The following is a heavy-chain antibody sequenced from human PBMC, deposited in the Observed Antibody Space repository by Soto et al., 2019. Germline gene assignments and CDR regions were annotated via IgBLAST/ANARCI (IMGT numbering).Heavy chain of an antibody. D-gene: IGHD2-15*01. CDR1: GGSFSGYY. CDR3: ARGSIRVVTPSY. Sequence: QVQLQQWGAGLLKPSETLSLTCAVYGGSFSGYYWSWIRQPPGKGLEWIGEINHSGSTNYNPSLKSRVTISVDTSKNQFSLKLSSVTAADTAVYYCARGSIRVVTPSYWGQGTLVTVSS. V-gene: IGHV4-34*01. J-gene: IGHJ4*02. CDR2: INHSGST.